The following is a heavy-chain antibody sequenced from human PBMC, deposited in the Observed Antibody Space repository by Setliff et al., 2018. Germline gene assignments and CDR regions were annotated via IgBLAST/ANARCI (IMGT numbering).Heavy chain of an antibody. D-gene: IGHD2-2*01. CDR3: VKDLTTWGYTAAYYFDY. J-gene: IGHJ4*02. V-gene: IGHV3-23*01. CDR2: TSDSGGKT. Sequence: PGGSLRLSCAASGFTFSSSSMNWVRQAPGKGLEWVSATSDSGGKTFYADSVKGRFTISRDNSKNTLYLQMNSLRAEDTAIYYCVKDLTTWGYTAAYYFDYWGQGTLVTVSS. CDR1: GFTFSSSS.